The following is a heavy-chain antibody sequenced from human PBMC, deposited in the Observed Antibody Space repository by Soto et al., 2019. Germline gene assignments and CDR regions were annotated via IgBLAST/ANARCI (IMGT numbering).Heavy chain of an antibody. CDR1: GGSFIGYY. CDR2: INHSGST. CDR3: ARVSRGYSYGPDY. Sequence: SETLSLTCAVYGGSFIGYYCIFIRHPPGKGLEWIVEINHSGSTNYNPSLKSRVTISVDTSKNQFSLKLSSVTAADTAVYYCARVSRGYSYGPDYWGQGTLVTVSS. J-gene: IGHJ4*02. V-gene: IGHV4-34*01. D-gene: IGHD5-18*01.